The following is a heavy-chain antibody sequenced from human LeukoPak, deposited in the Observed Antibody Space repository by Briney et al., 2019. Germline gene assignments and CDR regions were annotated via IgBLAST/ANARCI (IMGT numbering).Heavy chain of an antibody. V-gene: IGHV4-59*01. J-gene: IGHJ6*03. CDR1: GGPIKWYY. Sequence: SGTLSLTRTGSGGPIKWYYWGRVRQAPGKGLEWGGDIYYSGCTNFNPSLKSGAIISVDTSKNQFSLKLSSVTAADTAVYYCARARISSTMVRGVTYYYYYMDVWGKGTTVTISS. CDR3: ARARISSTMVRGVTYYYYYMDV. D-gene: IGHD3-10*01. CDR2: IYYSGCT.